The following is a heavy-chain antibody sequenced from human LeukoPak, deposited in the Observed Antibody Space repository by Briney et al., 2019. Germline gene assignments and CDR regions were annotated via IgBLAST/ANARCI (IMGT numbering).Heavy chain of an antibody. V-gene: IGHV1-18*01. J-gene: IGHJ6*03. CDR2: ISGYNGNT. CDR1: GYTFSNYG. CDR3: TRLVIYQAYYYYMDV. Sequence: ASVKVSCKASGYTFSNYGISWVRQAPGQGLEWMGWISGYNGNTNYAQKFQGRVSMTTDTSTSTAYMELTSLTSDDTAMYYCTRLVIYQAYYYYMDVWGEGTTLTVYS. D-gene: IGHD4-23*01.